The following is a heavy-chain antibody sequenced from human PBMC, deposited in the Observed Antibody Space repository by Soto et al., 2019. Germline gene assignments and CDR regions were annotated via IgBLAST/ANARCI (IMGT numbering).Heavy chain of an antibody. CDR3: ARISVDVPE. CDR1: GPTFIAYY. CDR2: IDPKSGGT. J-gene: IGHJ4*02. D-gene: IGHD5-12*01. V-gene: IGHV1-2*02. Sequence: QLVQSGAEVKKPGASVKVSCKTSGPTFIAYYIHWVRQAPGQGLEWMGWIDPKSGGTTYEQKFLGRVTMTRDTAINPAYMELNTLTSDDPALYYCARISVDVPEWGQGTLITVSS.